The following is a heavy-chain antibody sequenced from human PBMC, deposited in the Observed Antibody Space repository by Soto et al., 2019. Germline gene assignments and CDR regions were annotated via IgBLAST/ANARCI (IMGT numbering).Heavy chain of an antibody. V-gene: IGHV4-31*03. CDR1: GGSISSGGYY. Sequence: PSETLSLTCTVSGGSISSGGYYWSWIRQHPGKGLEWIGYIYYSGSTYYNPSLKSRVTISVDTSKNQFSLKLSSVTAADTAVYYCARVNSGYCLHYFDYWGQGTLVTVSS. CDR3: ARVNSGYCLHYFDY. CDR2: IYYSGST. D-gene: IGHD3-22*01. J-gene: IGHJ4*02.